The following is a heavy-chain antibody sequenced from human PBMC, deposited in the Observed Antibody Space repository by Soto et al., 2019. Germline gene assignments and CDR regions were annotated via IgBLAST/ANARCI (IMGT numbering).Heavy chain of an antibody. CDR1: GYKFTRYW. CDR2: IYPGDSDT. J-gene: IGHJ4*02. CDR3: ARHETAMLHRYDF. Sequence: PGESLKISCQGSGYKFTRYWIGWVRQMPGKGLEWMGIIYPGDSDTRYSPSFQGQVTISADKSINTAYLQWSSLKASDTAMYYCARHETAMLHRYDFWGQGTQVTVSS. D-gene: IGHD5-18*01. V-gene: IGHV5-51*01.